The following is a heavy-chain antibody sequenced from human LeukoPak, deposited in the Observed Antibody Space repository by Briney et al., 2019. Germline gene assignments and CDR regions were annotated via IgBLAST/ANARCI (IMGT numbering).Heavy chain of an antibody. D-gene: IGHD1-14*01. CDR2: VRNKANGYTT. J-gene: IGHJ4*02. CDR1: GFTFSAHY. CDR3: TSGTLNLFQY. V-gene: IGHV3-72*01. Sequence: GGSLRLSCAASGFTFSAHYMDWVRQAPGKGLEWVGRVRNKANGYTTEYAASVKVRFTISRDDSKNSLYLQMNSLETADTAVYYCTSGTLNLFQYWGQGTLVSVSS.